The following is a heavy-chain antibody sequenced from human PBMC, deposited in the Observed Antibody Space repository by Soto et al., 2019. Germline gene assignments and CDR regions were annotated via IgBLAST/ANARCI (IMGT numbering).Heavy chain of an antibody. Sequence: SSETLSLTCTVSGGSISSGDYYWSWIRQPPGKGLEWIGYIYYSGSTYYNPSLKSRVTISVDTSKNQFSLKLSSVTAADTAVYYCARVGDSYGGYYYGMDVWGQGXTVTVSS. CDR1: GGSISSGDYY. CDR3: ARVGDSYGGYYYGMDV. D-gene: IGHD5-18*01. V-gene: IGHV4-30-4*01. CDR2: IYYSGST. J-gene: IGHJ6*02.